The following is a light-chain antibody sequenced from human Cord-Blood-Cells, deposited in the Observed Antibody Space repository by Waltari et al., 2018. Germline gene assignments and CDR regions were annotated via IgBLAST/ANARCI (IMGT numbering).Light chain of an antibody. J-gene: IGLJ1*01. CDR3: NSRDSSGNHYV. V-gene: IGLV3-19*01. Sequence: SSELTQDPAVSVALGQTVRITCQGDSLRSYYASWYKQKPGQAPVLGIYGKNNRPSGIPYRCSGSSSGNTASLTITGAQAEDEADYYCNSRDSSGNHYVFGTGTKVTVL. CDR1: SLRSYY. CDR2: GKN.